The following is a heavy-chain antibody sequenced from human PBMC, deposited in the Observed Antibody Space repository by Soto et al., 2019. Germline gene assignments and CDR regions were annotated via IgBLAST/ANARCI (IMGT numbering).Heavy chain of an antibody. D-gene: IGHD6-6*01. Sequence: SETLSLTCTVSGASIRTYYWSWIRQSPGKGLEWIGSIYYSGYNNYNPSLQSRVTISVDTSKSQFSLNLSSVTAADTAVYYCARYGSSSIQRVDYWGQGTLVTVSS. CDR2: IYYSGYN. V-gene: IGHV4-59*01. CDR1: GASIRTYY. CDR3: ARYGSSSIQRVDY. J-gene: IGHJ4*02.